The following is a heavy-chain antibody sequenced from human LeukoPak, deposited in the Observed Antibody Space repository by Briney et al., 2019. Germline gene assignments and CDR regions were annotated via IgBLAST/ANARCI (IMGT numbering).Heavy chain of an antibody. V-gene: IGHV3-11*04. J-gene: IGHJ6*03. CDR3: ARDRLFLEWSLYYMDV. D-gene: IGHD3-3*01. Sequence: GGSLRLSCAASGFTFSDYYMSWIRQAPGKGLEWVSYISSSGSTIYYADSVKGRFTISRDNAKNSLYLQMNSLRAEDTAVYYCARDRLFLEWSLYYMDVWGKGTTVTVSS. CDR2: ISSSGSTI. CDR1: GFTFSDYY.